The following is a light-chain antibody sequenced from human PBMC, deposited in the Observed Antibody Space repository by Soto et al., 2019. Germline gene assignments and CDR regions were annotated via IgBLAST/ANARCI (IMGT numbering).Light chain of an antibody. Sequence: DTVMTQSPLSLPVTPGEPASISCSSSQSLLLSNGYNYLDWYLQKPGQSPQLLIYLGSNRASGVPDRFSGSGSGTHFTLKISRVEAEDVGVYYCMQTLQTPRTFGQGTRREIK. V-gene: IGKV2-28*01. J-gene: IGKJ5*01. CDR1: QSLLLSNGYNY. CDR2: LGS. CDR3: MQTLQTPRT.